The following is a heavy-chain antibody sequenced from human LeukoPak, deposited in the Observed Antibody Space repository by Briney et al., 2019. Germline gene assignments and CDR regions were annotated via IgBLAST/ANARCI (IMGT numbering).Heavy chain of an antibody. V-gene: IGHV1-69*04. CDR2: IIPILGIA. CDR1: GGTFSSYA. CDR3: AREMMTTVTISLLFDY. D-gene: IGHD4-17*01. Sequence: GASVKVSCKASGGTFSSYAISWVRQAPGQGLEWMGRIIPILGIANYAQKFQGRVTITADKSTSTAYMELSSLRSEDTAVYYCAREMMTTVTISLLFDYWGQGTLVTVSS. J-gene: IGHJ4*02.